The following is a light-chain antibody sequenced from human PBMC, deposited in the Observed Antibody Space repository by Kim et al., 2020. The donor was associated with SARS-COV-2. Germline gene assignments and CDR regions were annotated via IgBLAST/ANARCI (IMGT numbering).Light chain of an antibody. Sequence: ASVGDRVTITCQASHDITNYLNWYQQKPEKAPKLLIYGASNLEAGVPSRFGGSGSGRDFTFTISSLQPDDIATYYCQQYDELPFTFGPGTKVDIK. CDR1: HDITNY. CDR3: QQYDELPFT. V-gene: IGKV1-33*01. J-gene: IGKJ3*01. CDR2: GAS.